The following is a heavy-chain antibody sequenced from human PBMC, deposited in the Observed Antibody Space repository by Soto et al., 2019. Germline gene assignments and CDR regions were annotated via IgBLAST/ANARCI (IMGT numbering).Heavy chain of an antibody. J-gene: IGHJ5*02. CDR2: ISADTGDT. D-gene: IGHD1-26*01. CDR3: AMGGATSNWFGP. CDR1: GYRFHIYV. V-gene: IGHV1-18*01. Sequence: GASVQVSCKASGYRFHIYVITWVRQAPGKGLEWMGWISADTGDTNYAQKVQDRVTMTTDASTSTAYMAVRSLRSDDTAVYYCAMGGATSNWFGPWGQGTLVTVSS.